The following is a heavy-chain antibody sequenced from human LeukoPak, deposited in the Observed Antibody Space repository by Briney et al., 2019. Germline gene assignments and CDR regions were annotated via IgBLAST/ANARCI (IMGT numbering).Heavy chain of an antibody. Sequence: PGRSLRLSCAASGSTFNNYAMSWVRQAPGKGLEWVAAISGNGGRTYYTDSVKGRFTISRDNSKNTLFLQMNSLRADDTAVYFCAKDQKSIAATGYDYWGQGTLVTVSS. CDR3: AKDQKSIAATGYDY. CDR2: ISGNGGRT. J-gene: IGHJ4*02. V-gene: IGHV3-23*01. CDR1: GSTFNNYA. D-gene: IGHD6-13*01.